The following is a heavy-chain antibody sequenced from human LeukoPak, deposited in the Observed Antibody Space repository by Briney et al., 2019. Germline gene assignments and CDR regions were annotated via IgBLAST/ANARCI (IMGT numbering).Heavy chain of an antibody. J-gene: IGHJ4*02. CDR3: AREYSSGWYIDY. CDR1: GGSFSGYY. CDR2: IDHSGST. V-gene: IGHV4-34*01. Sequence: PSETLSLTCAVYGGSFSGYYWSWIRQPPGKGLEWIGEIDHSGSTNYNLSLKGRVTISVDTSKNQFSLKLSSVTAADTAVYYCAREYSSGWYIDYWGQGTLVTVSS. D-gene: IGHD6-19*01.